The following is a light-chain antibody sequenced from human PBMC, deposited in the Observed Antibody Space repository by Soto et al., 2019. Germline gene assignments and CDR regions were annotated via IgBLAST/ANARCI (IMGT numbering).Light chain of an antibody. Sequence: QSVATQLATVSRSPGRSITITRTGTSSDVGGYDYVSWYQLHPRKAPELVVFEVSNRPSGVSYRFSGSKSGNTASLTISGLQAEDEADYFCSSYSISTAYLFGTGTKVTVL. CDR2: EVS. V-gene: IGLV2-14*01. CDR1: SSDVGGYDY. J-gene: IGLJ1*01. CDR3: SSYSISTAYL.